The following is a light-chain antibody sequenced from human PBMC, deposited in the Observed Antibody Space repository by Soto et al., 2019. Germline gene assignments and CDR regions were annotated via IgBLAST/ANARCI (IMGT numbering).Light chain of an antibody. Sequence: QSALTQPPSASGSPGQSVTIYCTGNSSDVGGYNYVSWYQQHPGKAPKLMIYEVSKRPSGVPDRFSGSKSGNTASLTVSGLQAEDEADYYCSSYAGSNIVVFGGGTKLTVL. CDR2: EVS. CDR3: SSYAGSNIVV. V-gene: IGLV2-8*01. J-gene: IGLJ2*01. CDR1: SSDVGGYNY.